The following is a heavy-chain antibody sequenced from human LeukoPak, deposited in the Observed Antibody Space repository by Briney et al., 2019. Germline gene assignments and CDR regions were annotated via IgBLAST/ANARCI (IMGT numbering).Heavy chain of an antibody. CDR2: MNPNSGNT. Sequence: SVKVSCKASGYTFTSYDINWVRQATGQGREWMGWMNPNSGNTCYAQKFQGRVTITRNTSISTAYMELSSLRSEDTAVYYCARVVMGAKDAFDIWGQGTMVTVSS. J-gene: IGHJ3*02. V-gene: IGHV1-8*03. CDR3: ARVVMGAKDAFDI. CDR1: GYTFTSYD. D-gene: IGHD1-26*01.